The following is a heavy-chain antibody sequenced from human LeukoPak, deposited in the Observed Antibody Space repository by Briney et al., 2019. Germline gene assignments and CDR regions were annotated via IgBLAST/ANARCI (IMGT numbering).Heavy chain of an antibody. D-gene: IGHD6-13*01. CDR1: GGDLSRYG. V-gene: IGHV1-69*05. J-gene: IGHJ6*03. CDR3: VRDRIPAAPSYSYFYMDV. Sequence: SMKVSCKASGGDLSRYGISWVRLAPGQGLEWMGGIIPIFGTKNYAQRFQGRVTITTDESTSAVYMELSSLRSEDTAVYYCVRDRIPAAPSYSYFYMDVWGKGTTVTVSS. CDR2: IIPIFGTK.